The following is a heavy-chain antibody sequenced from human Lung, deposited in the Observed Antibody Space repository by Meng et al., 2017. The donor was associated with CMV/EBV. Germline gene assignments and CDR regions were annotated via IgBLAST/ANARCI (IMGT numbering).Heavy chain of an antibody. J-gene: IGHJ6*04. Sequence: SVQVSXKASGGTFSNYAFSWVRQAPGRGLEWMGGIIPIFGIANYAQKFQGRDTIATDESTSTAYMELISLRPEETAVYYCARDRTGDCSSTSCYNYYYYYGMDVWGEGXTVTVSS. CDR2: IIPIFGIA. CDR1: GGTFSNYA. CDR3: ARDRTGDCSSTSCYNYYYYYGMDV. D-gene: IGHD2-2*02. V-gene: IGHV1-69*05.